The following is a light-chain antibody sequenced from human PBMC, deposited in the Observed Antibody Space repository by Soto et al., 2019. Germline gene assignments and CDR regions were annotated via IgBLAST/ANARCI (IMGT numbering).Light chain of an antibody. CDR3: QSYNTARPT. Sequence: EIVLTQSPASRSLSPGEIATLACRASQSVDIYLVWYQQKPGQAPRLLIFGASNRATGIPARFSGSGSGTDFTLTISGLQPEDLATYYCQSYNTARPTFGQGTRLEI. CDR1: QSVDIY. CDR2: GAS. V-gene: IGKV3-11*01. J-gene: IGKJ5*01.